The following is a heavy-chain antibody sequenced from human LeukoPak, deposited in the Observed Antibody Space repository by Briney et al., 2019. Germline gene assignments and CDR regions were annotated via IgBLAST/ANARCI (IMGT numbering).Heavy chain of an antibody. CDR3: ARDLGPGEGFDP. CDR1: GGSFSGYY. D-gene: IGHD4-17*01. J-gene: IGHJ5*02. V-gene: IGHV4-34*01. CDR2: INHSGST. Sequence: SETLSLTCAVYGGSFSGYYWSWIRQPPGKGLEWIGEINHSGSTNHNPSLKSRVTISVDTSKNQFSLKLSSVTAADTAVYYCARDLGPGEGFDPWGQGTLVTVSS.